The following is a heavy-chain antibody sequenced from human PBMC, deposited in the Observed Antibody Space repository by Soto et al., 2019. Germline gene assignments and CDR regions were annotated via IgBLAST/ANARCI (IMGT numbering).Heavy chain of an antibody. CDR3: AKKTYLAAAGEFYDY. V-gene: IGHV3-23*01. Sequence: EVQLLESGGGLVQPGGSLRLSCAASGFTFSSFALSWVRQAPGKGLEWVSAISGSGDGTDYADSVKGRFTISRDNSKNTLYLQMNSLRAEDTAVYYCAKKTYLAAAGEFYDYWGQGTLVTVSS. CDR1: GFTFSSFA. D-gene: IGHD6-13*01. CDR2: ISGSGDGT. J-gene: IGHJ4*02.